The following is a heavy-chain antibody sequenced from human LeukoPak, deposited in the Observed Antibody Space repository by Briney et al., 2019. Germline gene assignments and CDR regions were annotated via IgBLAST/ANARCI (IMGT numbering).Heavy chain of an antibody. Sequence: SESLSHTCVLYGDSLFVYYWSCIRPRLQGRLGWIGEINNSVNTNYNPSLKSRITISVDTSKNQFSLKLSSVTAADTAVYYCARGAGYIVVVVAAKAGRGFDYWGQGTLVTVSS. V-gene: IGHV4-34*01. CDR1: GDSLFVYY. CDR3: ARGAGYIVVVVAAKAGRGFDY. D-gene: IGHD2-15*01. CDR2: INNSVNT. J-gene: IGHJ4*02.